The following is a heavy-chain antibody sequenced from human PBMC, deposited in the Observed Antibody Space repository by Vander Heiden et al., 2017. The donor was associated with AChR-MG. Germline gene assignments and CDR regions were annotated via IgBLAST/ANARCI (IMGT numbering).Heavy chain of an antibody. CDR3: ARGTASGFDP. CDR2: TYYRSKWYN. J-gene: IGHJ5*02. V-gene: IGHV6-1*01. CDR1: GDSVSSSIAA. D-gene: IGHD4-17*01. Sequence: QVQLQKSGPALVKPSQNLSLTCAISGDSVSSSIAAWNGIRQSPSRGLEWLGRTYYRSKWYNDYVESVKSRMTINPDTSKNQFFLQVNSVTSEDTAVYYCARGTASGFDPWGQGTLVTVSS.